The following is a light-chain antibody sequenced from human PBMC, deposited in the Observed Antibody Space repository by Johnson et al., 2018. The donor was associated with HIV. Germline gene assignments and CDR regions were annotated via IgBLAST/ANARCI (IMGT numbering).Light chain of an antibody. CDR3: GTWDSSLSAGRV. J-gene: IGLJ1*01. CDR1: SSTLGNNY. CDR2: ENN. V-gene: IGLV1-51*02. Sequence: LTQPPSVSAAPGQKVTISCSGISSTLGNNYVSWYQHLPGAAPKLLIYENNKRPSGIPDRFSGSKSGPSATLGITGLQTGDEADYYCGTWDSSLSAGRVFGTGTKVTLL.